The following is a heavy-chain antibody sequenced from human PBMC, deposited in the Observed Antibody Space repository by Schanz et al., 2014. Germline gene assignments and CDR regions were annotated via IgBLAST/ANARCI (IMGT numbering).Heavy chain of an antibody. CDR2: SSGSGGST. Sequence: EVQLLESGGGLVQPGGSLRLSCAASGFTFSSYAMSWVRQAPGKGLEWVSASSGSGGSTYYADSVKGRFTISRDNSKNTLYLQMNSLRAEDTAVYYCAKALESCPGGRCSRGYFDNWGQGTLVTVSS. D-gene: IGHD2-8*02. CDR1: GFTFSSYA. V-gene: IGHV3-23*01. CDR3: AKALESCPGGRCSRGYFDN. J-gene: IGHJ4*02.